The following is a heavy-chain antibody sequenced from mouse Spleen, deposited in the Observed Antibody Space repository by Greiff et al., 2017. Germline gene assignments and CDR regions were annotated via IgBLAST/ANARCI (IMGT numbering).Heavy chain of an antibody. J-gene: IGHJ4*01. CDR1: GFSLTSYG. CDR3: ARDNYYAMDY. V-gene: IGHV2-2*01. D-gene: IGHD6-1*01. CDR2: IWSGGST. Sequence: VQLQQSGPGLVQPSQSLSITCTVSGFSLTSYGVHWVRQSPGKGLEWLGVIWSGGSTDYNAAFISRLSISKDNSKSQVFFKMNSLQTDDTARYYCARDNYYAMDYWGQGTSVTVSS.